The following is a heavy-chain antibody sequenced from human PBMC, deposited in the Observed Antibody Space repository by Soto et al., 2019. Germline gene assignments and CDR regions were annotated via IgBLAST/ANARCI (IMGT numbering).Heavy chain of an antibody. CDR2: IFHGGST. J-gene: IGHJ4*02. D-gene: IGHD6-13*01. CDR1: GAPITWGDYS. Sequence: SETLSLTCAISGAPITWGDYSWNWIRQPPGKGLEWIGYIFHGGSTYYNPSLRSRVTISVDRSRTQFSLKMSSVTAADTAVYYCARERRVVGGYSSNWYDYFDWWGQGTLVTVSS. CDR3: ARERRVVGGYSSNWYDYFDW. V-gene: IGHV4-30-2*01.